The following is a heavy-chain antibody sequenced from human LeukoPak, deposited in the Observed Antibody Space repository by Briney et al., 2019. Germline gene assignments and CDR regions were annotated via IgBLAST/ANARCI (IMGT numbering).Heavy chain of an antibody. CDR1: GGTFSSYA. D-gene: IGHD3-22*01. CDR2: IIPIFGTA. J-gene: IGHJ4*02. V-gene: IGHV1-69*13. CDR3: ARAKDYDSSGYDY. Sequence: ASVNVSCTASGGTFSSYAISWVRQAPGQGLEWMGGIIPIFGTANYAQKFQGRATITADESTSTAYMELSSLRSEDTAVYYCARAKDYDSSGYDYWGQGTLVTVSS.